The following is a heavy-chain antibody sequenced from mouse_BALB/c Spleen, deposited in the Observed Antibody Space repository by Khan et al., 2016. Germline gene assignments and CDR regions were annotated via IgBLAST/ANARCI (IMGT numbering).Heavy chain of an antibody. CDR1: GDSITSGH. CDR3: ATWDYYGSAFAY. Sequence: EVQLQESGPSLAKPSQTLSLTRSVTGDSITSGHWNWIRKFPGNKFDFMGYISHSGDSYYNPSLKSRISITRDTSKNQYYLQLNSVTTEDTATYYCATWDYYGSAFAYWGQGTLVTVSA. J-gene: IGHJ3*01. D-gene: IGHD1-2*01. CDR2: ISHSGDS. V-gene: IGHV3-8*02.